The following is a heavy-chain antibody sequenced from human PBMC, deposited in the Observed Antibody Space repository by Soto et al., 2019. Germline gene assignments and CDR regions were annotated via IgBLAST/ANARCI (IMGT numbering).Heavy chain of an antibody. CDR1: GFTFSSCA. V-gene: IGHV3-30-3*01. CDR2: ISYDGSNK. Sequence: GGSLRLSCAASGFTFSSCAMHWVRQAPGKGLEWVSFISYDGSNKYYADSVKVRLTISRDNSNNKLYLQLNSLRAEDTAVSYCARDLGSASHPGCFXPWGKGTLVTVXS. CDR3: ARDLGSASHPGCFXP. J-gene: IGHJ5*02. D-gene: IGHD2-15*01.